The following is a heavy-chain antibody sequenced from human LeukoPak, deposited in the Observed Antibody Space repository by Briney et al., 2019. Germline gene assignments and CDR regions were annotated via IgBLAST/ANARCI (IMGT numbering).Heavy chain of an antibody. CDR2: INHSGST. D-gene: IGHD6-13*01. J-gene: IGHJ6*04. V-gene: IGHV4-34*01. CDR1: GGSFSGYY. CDR3: ARAPLGYLMDV. Sequence: PSETLSLTCAVYGGSFSGYYWSWIRQPPGKGLEWIGEINHSGSTNYNPSLKSRVTKSVDTSKNQFSLKLSSVTAADTAVYYCARAPLGYLMDVWGKGTTVTVSS.